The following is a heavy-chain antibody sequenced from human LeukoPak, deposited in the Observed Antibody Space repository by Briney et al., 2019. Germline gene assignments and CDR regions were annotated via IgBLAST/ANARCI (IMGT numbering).Heavy chain of an antibody. D-gene: IGHD1-26*01. V-gene: IGHV3-21*01. CDR3: VYYLVGAKRSFDY. CDR2: ISSNSNFI. Sequence: ETLSLTCTVSGGSISSSSYYWGWIRQPPGKGLEWVSSISSNSNFIYYADSVKGRFNISRDNAKNSLFMQMTSLRAEDTAVYFCVYYLVGAKRSFDYWGQGTLVTVSS. CDR1: GGSISSSS. J-gene: IGHJ4*02.